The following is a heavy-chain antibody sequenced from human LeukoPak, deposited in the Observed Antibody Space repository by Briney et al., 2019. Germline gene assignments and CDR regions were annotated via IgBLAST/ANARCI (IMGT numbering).Heavy chain of an antibody. CDR1: GGSFSGYY. Sequence: SETLSLTCAVYGGSFSGYYWSWIRQHPGKGLEWIGYIYYSGSTYYNPSLKSRVTISVDTSKNQFSLKLSSVTAADTAVYYCARGLQYYYDSSGYYFDPYYFDYWGQGTLVTVSS. CDR2: IYYSGST. V-gene: IGHV4-31*11. J-gene: IGHJ4*02. D-gene: IGHD3-22*01. CDR3: ARGLQYYYDSSGYYFDPYYFDY.